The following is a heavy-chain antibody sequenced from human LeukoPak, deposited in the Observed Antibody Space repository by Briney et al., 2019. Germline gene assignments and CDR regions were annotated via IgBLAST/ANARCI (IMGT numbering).Heavy chain of an antibody. CDR2: IGSSGSTI. V-gene: IGHV3-48*03. CDR3: HGVFDS. CDR1: GFTFSSYE. D-gene: IGHD4-17*01. J-gene: IGHJ4*02. Sequence: GGSLRLSCAASGFTFSSYEMNWVRQAPGKGLEWVSYIGSSGSTIYHADSVKGRFTISRDNAKSSLYLQMNSLRAEDTAVCYCHGVFDSWGQGTLVTVSS.